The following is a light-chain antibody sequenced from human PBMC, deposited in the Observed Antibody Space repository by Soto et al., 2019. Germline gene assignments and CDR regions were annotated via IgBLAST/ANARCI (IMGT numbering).Light chain of an antibody. CDR3: QQYDSFWT. CDR2: KAS. CDR1: QSISSW. Sequence: DIQMTQSPSTLSGSVGDRVTITCRASQSISSWLAWYQQKPGKAPKLLIYKASKLQSRVPSRFSGSGSGTEYSLTIISLQPEDFATYYCQQYDSFWTFGQGTKVDIK. V-gene: IGKV1-5*03. J-gene: IGKJ1*01.